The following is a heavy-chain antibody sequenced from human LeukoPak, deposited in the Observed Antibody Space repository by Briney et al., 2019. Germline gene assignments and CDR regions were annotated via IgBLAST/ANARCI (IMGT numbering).Heavy chain of an antibody. CDR2: INHSGST. CDR3: ARGSSNTRGVKAYYFDY. V-gene: IGHV4-34*01. J-gene: IGHJ4*02. D-gene: IGHD3-10*01. CDR1: GGSFSGYY. Sequence: SETLSLTCTVYGGSFSGYYWSWIRQPPGKGLEWIGEINHSGSTNYNPSLKSRVTISVGTSKNQFSLKPSSVTAADTAVYYCARGSSNTRGVKAYYFDYWDQGTLVTVSS.